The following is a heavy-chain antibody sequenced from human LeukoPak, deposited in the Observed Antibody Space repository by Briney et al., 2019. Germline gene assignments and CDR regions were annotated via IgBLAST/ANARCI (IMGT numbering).Heavy chain of an antibody. CDR1: GYTFTGYD. J-gene: IGHJ5*02. CDR2: MNPDSGDA. Sequence: ASVKVSCKASGYTFTGYDINWLRQASGQGLEWMGWMNPDSGDAGYAQKFQGRVTMTRSTSTSTAYMELSSLRSEDTAVYYCARRRHSGQRAVGVLWFDPRGQGTLVTVSS. CDR3: ARRRHSGQRAVGVLWFDP. D-gene: IGHD5-12*01. V-gene: IGHV1-8*01.